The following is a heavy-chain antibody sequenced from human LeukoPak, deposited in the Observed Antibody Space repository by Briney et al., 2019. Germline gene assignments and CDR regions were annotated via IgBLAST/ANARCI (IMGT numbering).Heavy chain of an antibody. CDR3: VRDKGDVTRSSSERFDY. V-gene: IGHV4-59*01. CDR1: GASISDYY. J-gene: IGHJ4*02. Sequence: PSETLSLTCTVSGASISDYYWSWIRQPPGKGLEWIGYIYYSGTTSYNPSLKSRVAISVDTSKNQSFLKLSSVTAADTAVYYCVRDKGDVTRSSSERFDYWGQGTLVTVSS. CDR2: IYYSGTT. D-gene: IGHD2-21*02.